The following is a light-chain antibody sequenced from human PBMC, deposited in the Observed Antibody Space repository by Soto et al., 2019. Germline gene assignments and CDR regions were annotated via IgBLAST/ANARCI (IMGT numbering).Light chain of an antibody. J-gene: IGLJ3*02. CDR2: DVT. CDR3: GSYAGRNTWV. Sequence: QSVLTQPRSVSGSPGQSVIISCTGTNSDVGAYDYVSWYQQHPGKAPKLIIYDVTKRPSGAPDRFSASKSGNTASLTISGLRVEVGAYYSCGSYAGRNTWVLGGGTKLTAL. CDR1: NSDVGAYDY. V-gene: IGLV2-11*01.